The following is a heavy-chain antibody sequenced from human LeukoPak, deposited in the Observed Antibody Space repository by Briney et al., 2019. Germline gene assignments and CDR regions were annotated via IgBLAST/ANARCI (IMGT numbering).Heavy chain of an antibody. CDR1: GGSVSSGSYY. CDR3: ASHSDILTGYYTIDY. V-gene: IGHV4-61*01. J-gene: IGHJ4*02. Sequence: SETLSLTCTVSGGSVSSGSYYWSWIRQPPEKGLEWIGYIYYSGSTNYNPSLKSRVTISVDTSKNQFSLKLSSVTAADTAVYYCASHSDILTGYYTIDYWGQGTLVTVSS. CDR2: IYYSGST. D-gene: IGHD3-9*01.